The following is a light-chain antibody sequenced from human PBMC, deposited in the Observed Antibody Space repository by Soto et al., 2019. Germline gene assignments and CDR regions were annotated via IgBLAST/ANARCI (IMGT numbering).Light chain of an antibody. CDR2: AAS. CDR3: LQDYNYPLT. Sequence: DIQMTQSPSSLSASVGDRVTITCRASQNIIFYLNWYQQKPGKAPKLLIYAASNLQSGVPSRFSGSGSGTDFTLTISSLQPEDFATYFCLQDYNYPLTFGQGTKVDIK. J-gene: IGKJ1*01. CDR1: QNIIFY. V-gene: IGKV1-39*01.